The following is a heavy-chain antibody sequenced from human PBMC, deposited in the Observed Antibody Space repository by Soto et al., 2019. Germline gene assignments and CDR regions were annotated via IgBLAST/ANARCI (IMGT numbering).Heavy chain of an antibody. D-gene: IGHD6-13*01. V-gene: IGHV3-23*01. J-gene: IGHJ5*02. Sequence: GGSLRLSCAASGFTFSSYAMSWVRQAPGKGLEWVSAISGSGGSTYYADSVKGRFTISRDNSKNTLYLQMDSLRAEDTAVYYCAKEIQQLVRRNWFDPWGQGTLVTVSS. CDR2: ISGSGGST. CDR1: GFTFSSYA. CDR3: AKEIQQLVRRNWFDP.